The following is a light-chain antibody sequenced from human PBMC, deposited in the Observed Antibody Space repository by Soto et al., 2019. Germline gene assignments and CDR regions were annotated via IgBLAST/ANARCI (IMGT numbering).Light chain of an antibody. CDR2: DAS. Sequence: EIGFTQSPCTLYLSPGKRATLSCRASQSVANNSLAWYQQKPGQAPRFLIYDASSRATGIPDRFSGSGSGTDSTITISRLEPEDFAVYYCEQYGSTPLTFGGGNKVAIK. J-gene: IGKJ4*01. V-gene: IGKV3-20*01. CDR3: EQYGSTPLT. CDR1: QSVANNS.